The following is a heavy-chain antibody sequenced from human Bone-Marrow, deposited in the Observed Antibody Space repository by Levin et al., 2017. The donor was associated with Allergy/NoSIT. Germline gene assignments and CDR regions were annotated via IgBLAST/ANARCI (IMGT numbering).Heavy chain of an antibody. J-gene: IGHJ6*03. CDR3: ARGAYDFWGYYYYYYLDV. V-gene: IGHV4-59*11. CDR2: ISDTGDS. Sequence: SQTLSLTCTVSGGPISSHYWSWIRQSPGKGLEWIGFISDTGDSDYNPSLKSRVTIAIDTSKDHFSLKVTSVTAADTAVYYCARGAYDFWGYYYYYYLDVWGKGTTVTVSS. CDR1: GGPISSHY. D-gene: IGHD3-3*01.